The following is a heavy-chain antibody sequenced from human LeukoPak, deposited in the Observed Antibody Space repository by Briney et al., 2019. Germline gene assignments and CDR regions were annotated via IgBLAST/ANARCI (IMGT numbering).Heavy chain of an antibody. CDR2: ISGSGGST. CDR3: TNSDDYGDY. Sequence: GGSLRLSCAASGFTFSSYAMSWVRQAPGKGLEWVSAISGSGGSTYYADSVKGRFTISRDNSKNTLYLHMTSLRAEDTAVYYCTNSDDYGDYWGQGTLVTVSS. V-gene: IGHV3-23*01. J-gene: IGHJ4*02. CDR1: GFTFSSYA.